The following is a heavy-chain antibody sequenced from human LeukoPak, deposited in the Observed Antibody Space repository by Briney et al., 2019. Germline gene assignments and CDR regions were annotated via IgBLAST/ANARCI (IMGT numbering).Heavy chain of an antibody. V-gene: IGHV3-21*01. CDR1: GFTFSSYS. CDR3: AKADCSSTSCYGGMGYYFDY. CDR2: ISSSSSYI. D-gene: IGHD2-2*01. Sequence: GGSLRLSCAASGFTFSSYSMNWVRQAPGKGLEWVSSISSSSSYIYYADSVKGRFTISRDNAKNSLYLQMNSLRAEDTAVYYCAKADCSSTSCYGGMGYYFDYWGQGTLVTVSS. J-gene: IGHJ4*02.